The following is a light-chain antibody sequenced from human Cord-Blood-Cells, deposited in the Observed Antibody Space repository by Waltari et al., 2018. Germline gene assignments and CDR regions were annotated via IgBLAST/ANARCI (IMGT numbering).Light chain of an antibody. CDR1: QSISSW. CDR2: KAS. CDR3: QQYNSYSLGT. Sequence: DIKRTQSSSTPSASVGYRVTITCRASQSISSWLAWYQQKSGKAPKLLVYKASSLESGVTSRVIGSGSGTEFTLTISSLQPDDFATYYCQQYNSYSLGTFGQGTKVEIK. V-gene: IGKV1-5*03. J-gene: IGKJ1*01.